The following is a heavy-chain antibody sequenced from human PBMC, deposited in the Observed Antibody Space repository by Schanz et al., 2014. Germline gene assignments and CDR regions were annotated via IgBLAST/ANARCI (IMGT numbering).Heavy chain of an antibody. D-gene: IGHD2-15*01. V-gene: IGHV3-7*01. J-gene: IGHJ4*02. Sequence: EVQLVESGGGLVRPGGSLRLSCAGSGFAFSSNWMNWVRQAPGKGLEWVANMNQDGSVKNYVDSVKGRFTISRDNAKNSLYLQMNSLRAEDTAVYYCARDKGGLIPFDYWGQGTLVDVSS. CDR2: MNQDGSVK. CDR1: GFAFSSNW. CDR3: ARDKGGLIPFDY.